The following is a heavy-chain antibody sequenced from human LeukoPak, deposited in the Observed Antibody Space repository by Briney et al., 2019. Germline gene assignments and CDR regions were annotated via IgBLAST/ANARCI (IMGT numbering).Heavy chain of an antibody. CDR3: ARVRRLRFLEWLPGAMDV. CDR2: IYYSGST. D-gene: IGHD3-3*01. Sequence: TSETLSLTCTVSGGSISSSSYYWGWIRQPPGKGLEWIGSIYYSGSTYYNPSLKSRVTISVDTSKNQFSLKLSSVTAADTAVYYCARVRRLRFLEWLPGAMDVWGKGTTVTVSS. V-gene: IGHV4-39*07. CDR1: GGSISSSSYY. J-gene: IGHJ6*03.